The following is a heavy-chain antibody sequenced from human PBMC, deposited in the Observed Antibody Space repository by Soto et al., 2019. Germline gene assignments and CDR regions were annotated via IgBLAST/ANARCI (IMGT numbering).Heavy chain of an antibody. CDR3: ARGLGGWLQFYYFDY. D-gene: IGHD5-12*01. J-gene: IGHJ4*02. CDR1: GYTFTSYY. CDR2: INPSGGST. Sequence: ASVKVSCKASGYTFTSYYMHWVRQAPGQGLEWMGIINPSGGSTSYAQKFQGRVTMTRDTSTSTVYMELSSLRSEDTAVYYCARGLGGWLQFYYFDYWGQGTLVTVSS. V-gene: IGHV1-46*01.